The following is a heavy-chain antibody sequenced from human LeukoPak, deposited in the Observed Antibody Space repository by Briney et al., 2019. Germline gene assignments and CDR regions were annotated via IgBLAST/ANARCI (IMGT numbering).Heavy chain of an antibody. V-gene: IGHV3-23*01. CDR3: AKEPQGGNYDSWSGYYLDY. Sequence: PGGSLRLSCAASGFTFSSYAMSWVRQAPGKGREGVSGISGSGGRTYYADSVKGRFTISRDNSKNTLYLQMNSLRAEDTAVYYCAKEPQGGNYDSWSGYYLDYWGQGTLVTVSS. CDR2: ISGSGGRT. D-gene: IGHD3-3*01. J-gene: IGHJ4*02. CDR1: GFTFSSYA.